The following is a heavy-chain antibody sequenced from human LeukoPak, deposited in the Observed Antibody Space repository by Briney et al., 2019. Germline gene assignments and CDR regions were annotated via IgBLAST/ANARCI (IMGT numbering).Heavy chain of an antibody. CDR1: GDSVSSNSAA. J-gene: IGHJ4*02. V-gene: IGHV6-1*01. CDR2: TYYRSTWYN. Sequence: SQTLSLTCAISGDSVSSNSAAWNWIRQSPSRGLEWLGRTYYRSTWYNDYADSVKSRITISPDTPKNQFSLQLSSVTPEDTAVYYCAREGEESGITHSNTFDYWGQGSLVTVSS. CDR3: AREGEESGITHSNTFDY. D-gene: IGHD4-11*01.